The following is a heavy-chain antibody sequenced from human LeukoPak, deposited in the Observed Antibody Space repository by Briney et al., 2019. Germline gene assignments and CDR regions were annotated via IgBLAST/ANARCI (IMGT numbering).Heavy chain of an antibody. CDR3: ARGLRAYYYYGMDV. Sequence: PGGSLRLSCAASGFTFGSYGMHWVRQAPGEGLEYVSAISSNGGSTYYADSVKGRFTISRDNSKNTLFLQMGSLRVEDMAMYYCARGLRAYYYYGMDVWGQGTTVTVSS. D-gene: IGHD3-3*01. CDR2: ISSNGGST. V-gene: IGHV3-64*02. J-gene: IGHJ6*02. CDR1: GFTFGSYG.